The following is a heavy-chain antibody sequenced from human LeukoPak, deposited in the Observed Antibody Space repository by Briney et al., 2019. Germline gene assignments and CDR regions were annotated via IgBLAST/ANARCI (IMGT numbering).Heavy chain of an antibody. CDR3: ARAYCSGDCNYLAQYFDY. CDR2: IYHSGIT. D-gene: IGHD2-21*02. CDR1: GYSISSGYY. Sequence: SETLSLTCAVSGYSISSGYYWGWVRQPPGKGLEWIGSIYHSGITYYNTSLKSRVTMPVDTSKNQFSLKLSSVTAADTAVYYCARAYCSGDCNYLAQYFDYWGQGTLVTVSS. V-gene: IGHV4-38-2*01. J-gene: IGHJ4*02.